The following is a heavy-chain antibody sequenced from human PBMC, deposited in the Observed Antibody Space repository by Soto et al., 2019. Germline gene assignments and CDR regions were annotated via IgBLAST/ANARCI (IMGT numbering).Heavy chain of an antibody. CDR3: AKGGDYGDYGIYMDV. CDR2: ISSTGGNT. CDR1: GFSFTRYT. V-gene: IGHV3-64D*08. J-gene: IGHJ6*03. Sequence: GGSLRLSCSASGFSFTRYTFHWVRQAPGKGLEYVSAISSTGGNTYFADSVKGRFTISRDNSENTLYLQMSSLRIEDTGVYYCAKGGDYGDYGIYMDVWGKGTAVTVSS. D-gene: IGHD4-17*01.